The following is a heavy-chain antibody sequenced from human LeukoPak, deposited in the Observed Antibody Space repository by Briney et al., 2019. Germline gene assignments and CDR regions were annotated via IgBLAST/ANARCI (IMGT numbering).Heavy chain of an antibody. V-gene: IGHV4-59*01. CDR3: AREMITMVRGVMTDYFDY. J-gene: IGHJ4*02. Sequence: SETLSLTCTVSGGSISSYYWSWIRQPPGKGLEWIGYIYYSGSTNHNPSLKSRVTISVDTSKNQFSLKLSSVTAADTAVYYCAREMITMVRGVMTDYFDYWGQGTLVTVSS. CDR2: IYYSGST. D-gene: IGHD3-10*01. CDR1: GGSISSYY.